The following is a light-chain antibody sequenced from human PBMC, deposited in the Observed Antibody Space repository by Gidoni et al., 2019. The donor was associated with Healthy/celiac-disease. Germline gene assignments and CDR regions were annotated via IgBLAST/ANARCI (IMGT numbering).Light chain of an antibody. CDR3: QQLNSYPLT. CDR2: AAS. Sequence: DIQLTQSPSFLSASVGDRVTITYRASQGISSYLPWYQQKPGKAPKRLIYAASTLQSGVPSRFSGSGSWTEFTLPISSLQPEDFATYYCQQLNSYPLTFGGGTKVEIK. CDR1: QGISSY. V-gene: IGKV1-9*01. J-gene: IGKJ4*01.